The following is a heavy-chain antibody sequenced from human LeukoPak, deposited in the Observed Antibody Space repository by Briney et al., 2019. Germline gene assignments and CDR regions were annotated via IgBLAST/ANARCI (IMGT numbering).Heavy chain of an antibody. CDR2: ISSSSSYI. CDR3: ARQIAGAGRDY. V-gene: IGHV3-21*01. CDR1: GFTFTSDT. Sequence: PGGSLRLSCAASGFTFTSDTMNWVRQAPGKGLEWVSSISSSSSYIYYADSVKGRFTISRDNAKNSLYLQMNSLRAEDTAVYYCARQIAGAGRDYWGQGTLVTVSS. D-gene: IGHD6-19*01. J-gene: IGHJ4*02.